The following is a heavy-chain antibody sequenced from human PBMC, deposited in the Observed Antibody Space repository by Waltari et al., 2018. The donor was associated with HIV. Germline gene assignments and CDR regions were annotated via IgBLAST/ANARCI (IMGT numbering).Heavy chain of an antibody. CDR3: ARHARWLHLPVWYFDY. CDR2: IYPGDSDT. V-gene: IGHV5-51*01. Sequence: EVQLVQSGAEVKKPGESLKISCKGSGYSFTSYWIGWVRQMPGKGLEWMGIIYPGDSDTRYSPSFQGQVTISADKSISTAYLQWSSLKASDTAMYYCARHARWLHLPVWYFDYWGQGTLVTVSS. D-gene: IGHD5-12*01. CDR1: GYSFTSYW. J-gene: IGHJ4*02.